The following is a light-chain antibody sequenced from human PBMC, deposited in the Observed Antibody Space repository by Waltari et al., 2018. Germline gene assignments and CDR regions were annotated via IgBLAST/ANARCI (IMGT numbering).Light chain of an antibody. V-gene: IGLV2-23*01. CDR2: EAT. J-gene: IGLJ1*01. Sequence: QSALSQPASVSGSPGQSLTITCTGASTALASHNLVAWYQHHPNRAPKLIIYEATKRPSGISHRFSGAKSGATASLRISGLQADDEADYYCCSYTGSSTSYGCGGGTKVTVL. CDR3: CSYTGSSTSYG. CDR1: STALASHNL.